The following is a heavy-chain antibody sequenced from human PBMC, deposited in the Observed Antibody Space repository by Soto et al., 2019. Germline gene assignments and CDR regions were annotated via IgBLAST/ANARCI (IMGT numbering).Heavy chain of an antibody. J-gene: IGHJ4*02. D-gene: IGHD3-10*01. CDR2: ISGNGANT. V-gene: IGHV3-23*01. CDR1: GLTFSTYA. Sequence: EVQLLGSGGGLVQPGGSLRLSCAASGLTFSTYAMSWVRQAPGKGLEWVSSISGNGANTYYTDSVKGRFIISRDNSKNTLLLQMNSLSPEDTALYYCAKDRPNYYGSGGGYYKAGGDYWGQGTLVTVSS. CDR3: AKDRPNYYGSGGGYYKAGGDY.